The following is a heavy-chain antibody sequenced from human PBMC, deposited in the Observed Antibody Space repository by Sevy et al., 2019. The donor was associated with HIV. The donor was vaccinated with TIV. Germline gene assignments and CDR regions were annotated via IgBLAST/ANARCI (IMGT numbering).Heavy chain of an antibody. V-gene: IGHV3-30*18. D-gene: IGHD1-1*01. Sequence: GGSLRLSCAASGFIFSNYGMHWVRQAPGKGLEWVAVVSYDGSTKYYTGSVRGRFRISRDNSKNTVYLQMNSLRVEDTAVYYCAKGGKATGSAFDIWGQGTMVTVSS. CDR2: VSYDGSTK. CDR1: GFIFSNYG. CDR3: AKGGKATGSAFDI. J-gene: IGHJ3*02.